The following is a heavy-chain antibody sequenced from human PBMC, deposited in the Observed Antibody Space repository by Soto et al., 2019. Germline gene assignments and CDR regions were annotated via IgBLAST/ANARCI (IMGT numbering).Heavy chain of an antibody. Sequence: GGSLRLSCAASGFTFSSYAMSWVRQAPGKGLEWVSAISGSGGSTYYADSVKGRFTISRDNSKNTLYLQMNSLRAEDTAVYYCANYLLERKGELLWGAFDIWGQGTMVTVSS. CDR2: ISGSGGST. CDR1: GFTFSSYA. J-gene: IGHJ3*02. D-gene: IGHD1-26*01. V-gene: IGHV3-23*01. CDR3: ANYLLERKGELLWGAFDI.